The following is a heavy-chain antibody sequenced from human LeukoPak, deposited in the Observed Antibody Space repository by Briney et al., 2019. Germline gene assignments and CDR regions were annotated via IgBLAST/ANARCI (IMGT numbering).Heavy chain of an antibody. CDR3: ARDGRYDSSGLNDY. CDR1: GYTFTSYG. V-gene: IGHV1-18*01. Sequence: ASVKVSCKASGYTFTSYGISWVRRAPGQGLEWMGWISAYNGNTNYAQKLQGRVTMTTDTSTSTAYMELRSLRSDDTAVYYCARDGRYDSSGLNDYWGQGTLVTVSS. D-gene: IGHD3-22*01. CDR2: ISAYNGNT. J-gene: IGHJ4*02.